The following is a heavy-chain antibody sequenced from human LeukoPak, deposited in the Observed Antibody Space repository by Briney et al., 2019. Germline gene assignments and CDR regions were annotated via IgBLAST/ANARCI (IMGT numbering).Heavy chain of an antibody. J-gene: IGHJ4*02. V-gene: IGHV4-34*01. CDR3: ARGGRAGVAKFDY. D-gene: IGHD3-10*01. Sequence: SETLSLTCAVYGGSFSGYYWSWIRQPPGKGLEWIGESNHSGGTNYNPSLKSRVTISVDTSKNQFSLKLSSVTAADTAVYYCARGGRAGVAKFDYWGQGTLVTVSS. CDR2: SNHSGGT. CDR1: GGSFSGYY.